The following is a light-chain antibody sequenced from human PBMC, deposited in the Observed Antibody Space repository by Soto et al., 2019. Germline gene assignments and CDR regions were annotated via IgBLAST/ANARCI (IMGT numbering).Light chain of an antibody. V-gene: IGKV3-20*01. J-gene: IGKJ1*01. Sequence: EIVLTQSPGTLSLSPGERATLSCRASQSVSRSNLAWYQQKPGQAPRLVIYGASSRATGVPGRFSGGGSGTDFTLTINRLEPEDFAVCYCQQYGSSPQTFGQGTKVDIK. CDR1: QSVSRSN. CDR3: QQYGSSPQT. CDR2: GAS.